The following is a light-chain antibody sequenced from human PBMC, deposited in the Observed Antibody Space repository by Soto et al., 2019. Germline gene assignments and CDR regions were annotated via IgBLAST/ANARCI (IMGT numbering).Light chain of an antibody. CDR3: QQYDNSMT. Sequence: EIVLTQSPGTLSLSPGETATLSCRASLRVSSNNLARYHQKPGQTPRLLIYGASSRANGSPDRFSGSGSGTDFTLPIRRVEHEDFAVYYCQQYDNSMTFGPGTRLEIE. J-gene: IGKJ5*01. CDR1: LRVSSNN. V-gene: IGKV3-20*01. CDR2: GAS.